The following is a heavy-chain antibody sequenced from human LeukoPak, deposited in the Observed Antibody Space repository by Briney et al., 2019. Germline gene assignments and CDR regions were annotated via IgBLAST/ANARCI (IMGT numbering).Heavy chain of an antibody. V-gene: IGHV4-39*07. J-gene: IGHJ4*02. CDR1: GGSISSSSYY. CDR3: ARDRVDTAMVRHFDY. CDR2: IYYSGST. D-gene: IGHD5-18*01. Sequence: SETLSLTCTVSGGSISSSSYYWGWIRQPPGKGLEWIGSIYYSGSTYYNPSLKSRVTISVDTSKNQFSLKLSSVTAADTAVYYCARDRVDTAMVRHFDYWGQGTLVTVSS.